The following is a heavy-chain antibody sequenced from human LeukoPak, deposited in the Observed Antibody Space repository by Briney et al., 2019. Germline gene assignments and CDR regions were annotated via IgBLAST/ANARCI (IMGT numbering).Heavy chain of an antibody. Sequence: KASETLSLTCAVYGGSFSGYYWSWIRQPPGKGLEWIGEINHSGSTNYNPSLKSRVTISVDTSKNQFSLKLSSVTAADTAVYYCARSYGYEDYWGQGTLVTVSS. CDR1: GGSFSGYY. D-gene: IGHD5-12*01. V-gene: IGHV4-34*01. CDR3: ARSYGYEDY. CDR2: INHSGST. J-gene: IGHJ4*02.